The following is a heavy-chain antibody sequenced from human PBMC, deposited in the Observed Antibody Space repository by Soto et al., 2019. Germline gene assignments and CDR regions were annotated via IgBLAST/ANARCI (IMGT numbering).Heavy chain of an antibody. CDR2: ISSNGGST. CDR3: ARGFGWLDY. Sequence: PRGSLRLSCAASGFTVSSNYMTWVRQAPGKGLEYVSAISSNGGSTYYANSVKGRFTISRDNSKNTLYLQMGSLRAEDMAVYYCARGFGWLDYWGQGT. D-gene: IGHD6-19*01. V-gene: IGHV3-64*01. CDR1: GFTVSSNY. J-gene: IGHJ4*02.